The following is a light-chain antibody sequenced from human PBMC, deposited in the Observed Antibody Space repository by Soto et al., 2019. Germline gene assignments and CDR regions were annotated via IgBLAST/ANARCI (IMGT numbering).Light chain of an antibody. V-gene: IGKV3-11*01. CDR1: QSVGNN. J-gene: IGKJ4*01. CDR3: QQHANWPLT. CDR2: EAS. Sequence: EIVLTQSPGTLSVSPGERATLSCRASQSVGNNLAWYQQKPGQAPGLLIYEASTRATGIPARFSGSGSGTDFTLTISSLEPEDFAVYYCQQHANWPLTFGGGTKVDIK.